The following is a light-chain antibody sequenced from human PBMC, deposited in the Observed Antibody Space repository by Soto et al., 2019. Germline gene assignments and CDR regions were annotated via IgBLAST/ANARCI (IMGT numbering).Light chain of an antibody. V-gene: IGKV3D-20*01. CDR3: QQYGTSEII. J-gene: IGKJ5*01. CDR2: DTS. Sequence: EMVMTQSPATLSVSPGERATLYCGASQRVSGGFLAWYQQKPGLAPRLILYDTSFRATGIPDRFSGSGSGTDFTLTISRLEPEDFAVFYCQQYGTSEIIFGQGTRLEIK. CDR1: QRVSGGF.